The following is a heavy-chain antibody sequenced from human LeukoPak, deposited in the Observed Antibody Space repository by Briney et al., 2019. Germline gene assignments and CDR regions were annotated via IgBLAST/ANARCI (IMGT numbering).Heavy chain of an antibody. CDR1: GFTFSTYG. Sequence: GGSLRLSCAASGFTFSTYGMTWVRQAPGKGLEWISYISSSSDSIKYADSVKGRLTSSRDNAKNSLYLQMNSLRAEDTAVYYCASASSHRIAAGGDYWGQGTLVTVSS. CDR3: ASASSHRIAAGGDY. CDR2: ISSSSDSI. V-gene: IGHV3-48*04. J-gene: IGHJ4*02. D-gene: IGHD6-13*01.